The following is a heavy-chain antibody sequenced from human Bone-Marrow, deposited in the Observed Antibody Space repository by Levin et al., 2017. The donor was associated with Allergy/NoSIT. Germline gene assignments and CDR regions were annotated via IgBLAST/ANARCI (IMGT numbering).Heavy chain of an antibody. D-gene: IGHD3-16*02. V-gene: IGHV3-23*01. J-gene: IGHJ4*02. CDR2: IPANSGNI. CDR1: GFTFSTYL. CDR3: AKGGTYPTCPDF. Sequence: AGGSLRLSCAASGFTFSTYLLNWVRQAPGKGLEWVASIPANSGNIKYADSVRGRFTISRDNSKNTVYLQMNGLRAEDTAVYFCAKGGTYPTCPDFWGQGTLVTVSS.